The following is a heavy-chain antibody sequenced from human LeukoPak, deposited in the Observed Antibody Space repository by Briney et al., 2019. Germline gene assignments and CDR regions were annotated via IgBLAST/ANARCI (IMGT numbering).Heavy chain of an antibody. CDR2: IIPIFGTA. D-gene: IGHD2-15*01. Sequence: ASVKVSCEASGGTFSSYAISWVRQAPGQGLEWMGRIIPIFGTANYAQKFQGRVTITADESTSTAYMELSSLRSEDTAVYYCARYLRGCSGGSCYVYWGQGTLVTVSS. CDR1: GGTFSSYA. CDR3: ARYLRGCSGGSCYVY. J-gene: IGHJ4*02. V-gene: IGHV1-69*13.